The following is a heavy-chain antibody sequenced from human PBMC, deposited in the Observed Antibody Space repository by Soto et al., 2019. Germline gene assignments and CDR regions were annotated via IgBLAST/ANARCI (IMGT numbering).Heavy chain of an antibody. D-gene: IGHD6-19*01. Sequence: QLQLQESGPGLVKPSETLSLTCTVSGGSISSSSYYWGWIRQPPGKGLEWIGSIYYSGSTYYNPSLKSRVTISVDTSKNQFSLKLSSVTAADTAVYYCARLAVAGSSRFDPWGQGTLVTVSS. J-gene: IGHJ5*02. V-gene: IGHV4-39*01. CDR3: ARLAVAGSSRFDP. CDR2: IYYSGST. CDR1: GGSISSSSYY.